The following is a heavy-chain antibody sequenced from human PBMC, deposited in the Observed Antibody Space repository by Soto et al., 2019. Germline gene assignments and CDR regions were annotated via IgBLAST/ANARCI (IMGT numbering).Heavy chain of an antibody. J-gene: IGHJ4*02. V-gene: IGHV6-1*01. CDR1: WDSVSSISAA. CDR3: AREVALAGSSFDY. Sequence: PSQTLSLTCAISWDSVSSISAAWNWIRQSPSRGLEWLGRTYYRSKWFNDYAVSVQGRITINPDTSKNQFSLQLKSVTPEDTAVYYCAREVALAGSSFDYLGQGTLLTVSS. CDR2: TYYRSKWFN. D-gene: IGHD6-19*01.